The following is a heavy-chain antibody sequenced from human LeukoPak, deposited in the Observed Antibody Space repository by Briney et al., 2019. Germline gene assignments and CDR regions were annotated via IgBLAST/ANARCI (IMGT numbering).Heavy chain of an antibody. Sequence: SETLSLTCTVSGGSISNYYWSWIRQPAGKGLEWIGRIYTSGSTNYNPSLKSRVTMSVDTSKNQFSLKLSSVTAADTAVYYCARGVVTIFGVGHAFDIWGQGTMVTVSS. D-gene: IGHD3-3*01. J-gene: IGHJ3*02. CDR3: ARGVVTIFGVGHAFDI. V-gene: IGHV4-4*07. CDR1: GGSISNYY. CDR2: IYTSGST.